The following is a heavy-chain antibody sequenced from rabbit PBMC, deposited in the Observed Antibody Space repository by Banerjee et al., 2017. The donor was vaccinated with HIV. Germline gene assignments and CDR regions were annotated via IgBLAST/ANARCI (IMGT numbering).Heavy chain of an antibody. Sequence: QQQLEESGGGLVQPGGTLTLTCKASGVDFSSRYYMCWVRQAPGKGLEWIGCIYAGSGSTYYASWAKGRFTITKTSSTTVTLQMTGLTAADTATYFCARGGYVAGDGYGLWGQGTLVTVS. D-gene: IGHD1-1*01. CDR2: IYAGSGST. J-gene: IGHJ3*01. CDR3: ARGGYVAGDGYGL. V-gene: IGHV1S45*01. CDR1: GVDFSSRYY.